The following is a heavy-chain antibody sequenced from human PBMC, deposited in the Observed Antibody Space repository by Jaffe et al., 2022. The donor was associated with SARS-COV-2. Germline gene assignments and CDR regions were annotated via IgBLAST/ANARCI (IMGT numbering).Heavy chain of an antibody. Sequence: QLQLQESGPGLVKPSETLSLTCTVSGGSISSSSYYWGWIRQPPGKGLEWIGSIYYSGSTYYNPSLKSRVTISVDTSKNQFSLKLSSVTAADTAVYYCARHEKTYYYDSSGGDAFDIWGQGTMVTVSS. D-gene: IGHD3-22*01. V-gene: IGHV4-39*01. J-gene: IGHJ3*02. CDR3: ARHEKTYYYDSSGGDAFDI. CDR1: GGSISSSSYY. CDR2: IYYSGST.